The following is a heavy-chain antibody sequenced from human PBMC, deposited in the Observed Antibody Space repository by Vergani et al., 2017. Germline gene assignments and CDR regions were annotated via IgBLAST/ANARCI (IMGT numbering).Heavy chain of an antibody. J-gene: IGHJ4*02. Sequence: QVQLVESGGGVVQPGRSLRLSCAASGFTFSSYAMHWVRQAPGKGLEWVAVISYDGSNKYYADSVKGRFTISRDNSKNTLYLQMNSLRAEDTAVYYCARVWDYGDFIFDYWGQGTLVTVSS. V-gene: IGHV3-30*04. CDR2: ISYDGSNK. CDR3: ARVWDYGDFIFDY. CDR1: GFTFSSYA. D-gene: IGHD4-17*01.